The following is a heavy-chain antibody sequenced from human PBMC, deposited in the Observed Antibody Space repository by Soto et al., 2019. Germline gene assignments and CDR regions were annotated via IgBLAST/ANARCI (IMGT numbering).Heavy chain of an antibody. V-gene: IGHV3-11*01. CDR3: VREIRQYYFDY. CDR1: GFPFSDYY. Sequence: GGSLRLSCAASGFPFSDYYMSWVRQTPAKGLEWLSYISNTGSMIYYADSVEGRFTISRDNAKNSLYLQLNNLRAEDTALYYCVREIRQYYFDYWGQGTLVTVSS. CDR2: ISNTGSMI. J-gene: IGHJ4*02.